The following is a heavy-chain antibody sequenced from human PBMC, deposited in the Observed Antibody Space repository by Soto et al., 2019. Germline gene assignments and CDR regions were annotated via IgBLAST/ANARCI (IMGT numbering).Heavy chain of an antibody. CDR3: ARDRPHNWFDP. CDR1: GFTISNYW. Sequence: EVQLVESGGGLVQPGGSLSLSCAASGFTISNYWMHWVRQSPGKGRVWVAGIDSYGGYSRYADSVRGRFTISRDNGKNSLYLQMNSLRHEDTAVYYCARDRPHNWFDPWGQGALVTVST. J-gene: IGHJ5*02. V-gene: IGHV3-74*01. CDR2: IDSYGGYS.